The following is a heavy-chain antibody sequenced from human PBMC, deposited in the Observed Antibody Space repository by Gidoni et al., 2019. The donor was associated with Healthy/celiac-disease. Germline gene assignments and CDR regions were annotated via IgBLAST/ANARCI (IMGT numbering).Heavy chain of an antibody. V-gene: IGHV4-61*01. J-gene: IGHJ4*02. CDR2: IYYSGST. CDR1: GGSVSSGSYY. CDR3: ARDFGY. Sequence: QVQLQESCPGLVKPSETLCLTCTVSGGSVSSGSYYWSWLRQPPGKRLEWIGYIYYSGSTNYNPSLKSRVTISVDTSKNQFSRKLSSVTAADTTVYYCARDFGYWGQGTLVTVSS.